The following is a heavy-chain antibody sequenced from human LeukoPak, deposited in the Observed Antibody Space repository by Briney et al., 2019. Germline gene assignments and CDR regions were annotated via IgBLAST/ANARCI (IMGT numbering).Heavy chain of an antibody. D-gene: IGHD3-22*01. V-gene: IGHV3-9*01. CDR1: GFIFHDSV. J-gene: IGHJ3*02. Sequence: GRSLRLSCAASGFIFHDSVMHWVRQAPGKGLEWVSGVSKKSDYMAYADSVKGRFTISRDNAKNSLYLQMNSLRADDTAVYYCASLKNYYDSSGYLVTDAFDIWGQGTMVTVSS. CDR2: VSKKSDYM. CDR3: ASLKNYYDSSGYLVTDAFDI.